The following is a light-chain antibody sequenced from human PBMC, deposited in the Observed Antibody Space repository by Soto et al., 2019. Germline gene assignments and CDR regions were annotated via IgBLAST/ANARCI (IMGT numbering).Light chain of an antibody. Sequence: QSVLTQPASVSGSPGQSITLSCTGTNNDVGGHMYVSWYQHQAGKVPKLIIYEIDNRPSGVSDRFSGSKSGNTASLTISGLQAEDEAAYYCSAYRRGIIVFGGGTKVTVL. J-gene: IGLJ2*01. CDR2: EID. V-gene: IGLV2-14*01. CDR3: SAYRRGIIV. CDR1: NNDVGGHMY.